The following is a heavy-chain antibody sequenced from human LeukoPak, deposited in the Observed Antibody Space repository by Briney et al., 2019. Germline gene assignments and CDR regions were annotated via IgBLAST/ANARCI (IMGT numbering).Heavy chain of an antibody. CDR1: GGTFNSYA. V-gene: IGHV1-69*13. CDR3: ARAYLNYYDSSGYLDY. J-gene: IGHJ4*02. CDR2: IIPMFSTA. D-gene: IGHD3-22*01. Sequence: ASVKVSCKASGGTFNSYAVSWVRQAPGQGLEWMGGIIPMFSTAKYAQKFQGRVTITADESTSTAYMELTSLTSQDTATYYCARAYLNYYDSSGYLDYWGQGTLVTVSS.